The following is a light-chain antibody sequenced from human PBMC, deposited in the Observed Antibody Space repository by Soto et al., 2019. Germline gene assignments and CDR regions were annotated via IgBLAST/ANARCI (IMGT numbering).Light chain of an antibody. CDR3: QQYDSYSWT. J-gene: IGKJ1*01. Sequence: DIQMTQSPSTLSASVGDRVSVTCRASQSISTWVAWYQQKPGKAPKLLIYKASSLASGVPSRFSGSGSGTEFTLTISSLQPDDFATYYCQQYDSYSWTFGQGTKVDI. CDR1: QSISTW. CDR2: KAS. V-gene: IGKV1-5*03.